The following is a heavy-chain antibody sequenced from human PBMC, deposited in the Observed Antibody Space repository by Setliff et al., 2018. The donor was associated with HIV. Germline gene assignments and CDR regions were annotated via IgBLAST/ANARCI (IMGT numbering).Heavy chain of an antibody. CDR2: IYSSGST. V-gene: IGHV4-4*09. Sequence: SETLSLTCTVSGGSISSYYWSWIRQPPGKGLEWLGHIYSSGSTNYNPSLKSRVTISVGTSKNQFSLKLYSVTAADTAVYYCARAYFGSGIYYWGQGTLVTVSS. CDR1: GGSISSYY. J-gene: IGHJ4*02. D-gene: IGHD3-10*01. CDR3: ARAYFGSGIYY.